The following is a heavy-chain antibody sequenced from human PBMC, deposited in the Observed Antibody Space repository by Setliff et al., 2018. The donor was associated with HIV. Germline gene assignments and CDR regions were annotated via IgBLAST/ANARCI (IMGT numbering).Heavy chain of an antibody. CDR3: AREATYYYDSSGYGDAFDI. CDR2: INHSGST. V-gene: IGHV4-34*01. D-gene: IGHD3-22*01. Sequence: NPSETLSLTCAVYGGSFSGYYWSWIRQPPGKGLEWIGEINHSGSTNYNPSLKSRVTISVDTSKNQFSLKLSSVTAADTAVYYCAREATYYYDSSGYGDAFDIWGQGTMVTVSS. CDR1: GGSFSGYY. J-gene: IGHJ3*02.